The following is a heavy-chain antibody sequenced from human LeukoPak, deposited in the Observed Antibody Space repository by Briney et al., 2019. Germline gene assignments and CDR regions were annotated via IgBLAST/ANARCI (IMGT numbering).Heavy chain of an antibody. CDR3: ARGLDDGYSYGLDY. D-gene: IGHD5-18*01. CDR2: ISSSGTTI. CDR1: GFTFSSYE. J-gene: IGHJ4*02. Sequence: AGGSLRLSCAASGFTFSSYEMTWVRQAPGKGLEWVSEISSSGTTIHYADSVKGRFTISRDNSKNSLYLQMSSLRAEDTAVYYCARGLDDGYSYGLDYWGQGTLVTVSS. V-gene: IGHV3-48*03.